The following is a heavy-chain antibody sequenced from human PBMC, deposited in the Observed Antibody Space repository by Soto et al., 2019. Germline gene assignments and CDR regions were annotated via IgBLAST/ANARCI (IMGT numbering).Heavy chain of an antibody. CDR2: ISSGGSTR. CDR3: ARDPYGDFYDYFAMDV. V-gene: IGHV3-11*01. J-gene: IGHJ6*02. D-gene: IGHD4-17*01. CDR1: GFTFSDYY. Sequence: VQLVESGGGVVKPGGSLRLSCAASGFTFSDYYMSWVRQGPGKGLEWVSHISSGGSTRYYADSVKGRFTVSRDNAKNSLYLHMNSLRAEDTAVYYCARDPYGDFYDYFAMDVWGQGTTVTVSS.